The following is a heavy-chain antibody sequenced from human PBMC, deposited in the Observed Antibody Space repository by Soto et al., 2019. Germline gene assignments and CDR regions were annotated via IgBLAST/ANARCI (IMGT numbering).Heavy chain of an antibody. J-gene: IGHJ6*03. CDR2: ISGSGGST. D-gene: IGHD2-15*01. V-gene: IGHV3-23*01. CDR1: GFSFTSYA. CDR3: AKDAFGYCSGGSCYYYYMDV. Sequence: EVQLLECGGGLVQPGGSLRLSCAASGFSFTSYAMSWVRQAPGKGLEWVSAISGSGGSTYYADSVKGRFTISRDNSKNTLYLQMNSLRAEDTALYYCAKDAFGYCSGGSCYYYYMDVWGKGTTVTVSS.